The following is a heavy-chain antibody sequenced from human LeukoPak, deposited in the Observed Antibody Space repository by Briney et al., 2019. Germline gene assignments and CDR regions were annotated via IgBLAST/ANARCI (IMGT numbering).Heavy chain of an antibody. J-gene: IGHJ6*02. CDR1: GFTFDDYA. CDR2: ISWNSGSI. V-gene: IGHV3-9*01. Sequence: PGGSLRLSCAASGFTFDDYAMHWVRQAPGKGLEWVSGISWNSGSIGYADSVKGRFTISRDNAKNSLYLQMNSLRAEDTALYYCAKDMVPADCSSTSCYTPYYYYGMDVWGQGTTVTVSS. D-gene: IGHD2-2*02. CDR3: AKDMVPADCSSTSCYTPYYYYGMDV.